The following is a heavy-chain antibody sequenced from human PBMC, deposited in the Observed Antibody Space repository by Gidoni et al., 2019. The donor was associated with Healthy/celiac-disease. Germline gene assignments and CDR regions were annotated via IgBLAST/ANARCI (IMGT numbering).Heavy chain of an antibody. D-gene: IGHD2-15*01. CDR2: IYWDDDK. V-gene: IGHV2-5*02. J-gene: IGHJ4*02. CDR3: AHREYSYFDY. Sequence: QITLKASGPTLVKPTQTLPLTCPFSGLALSTSGVGVGWVRQPPGKALEWLALIYWDDDKRYSPSLKSRLTITKDTSKNQVVLTMTNMDPVDTATYYCAHREYSYFDYWGQGTLVTVSS. CDR1: GLALSTSGVG.